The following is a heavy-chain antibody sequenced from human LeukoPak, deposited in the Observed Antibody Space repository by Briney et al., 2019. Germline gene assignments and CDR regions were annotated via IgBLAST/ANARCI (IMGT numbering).Heavy chain of an antibody. CDR3: ARRAGAYSHPYDY. Sequence: ETLSLTCAVSGGSISSSNWWSWVRQAPGKGLEWVSFIYSGCSTHYSDSVKGRFTISRDNSKNTLYLQMNSLRAEDTAVYYCARRAGAYSHPYDYWGQGTLVTVSS. V-gene: IGHV3-53*01. D-gene: IGHD4/OR15-4a*01. CDR1: GGSISSSNW. CDR2: IYSGCST. J-gene: IGHJ4*02.